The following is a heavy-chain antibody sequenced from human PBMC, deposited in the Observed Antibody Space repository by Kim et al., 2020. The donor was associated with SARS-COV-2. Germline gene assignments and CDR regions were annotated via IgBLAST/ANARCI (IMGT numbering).Heavy chain of an antibody. D-gene: IGHD2-21*01. CDR3: ARDRGQRVVVIAQPAGYFDL. J-gene: IGHJ2*01. CDR2: ISSSGSTI. Sequence: GGSLRLSCAASGFTFSDYYMSWIRQAPGKGLEWVSYISSSGSTIYYADSVKGRFTISRDNAKNSLYLQMNSLRAEDTAVYYCARDRGQRVVVIAQPAGYFDLWGRGTLVTVSS. V-gene: IGHV3-11*01. CDR1: GFTFSDYY.